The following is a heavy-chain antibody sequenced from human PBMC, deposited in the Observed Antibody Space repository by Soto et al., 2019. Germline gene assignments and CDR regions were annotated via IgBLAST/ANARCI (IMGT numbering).Heavy chain of an antibody. J-gene: IGHJ6*02. V-gene: IGHV1-18*01. Sequence: QVQLVQSGAEVKKPGASVKVSCKASGYTFTSYGISWVRQAPGQGLEWMGWISAYNGNTNYAQKLQGRVTMTTDTSTSTAYRELRSLRSDDTAVYYCALLVPAANYYCYGMDVWGQGTTVTVSS. D-gene: IGHD2-2*01. CDR3: ALLVPAANYYCYGMDV. CDR2: ISAYNGNT. CDR1: GYTFTSYG.